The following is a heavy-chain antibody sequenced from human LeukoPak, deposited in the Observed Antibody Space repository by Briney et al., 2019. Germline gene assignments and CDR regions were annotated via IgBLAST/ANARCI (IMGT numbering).Heavy chain of an antibody. J-gene: IGHJ4*02. CDR3: ARHPGITIFGVVLYFDY. Sequence: GSLRLSCAASGFSFSVYSMNWVRQPPGKGLEWIGEINHSGSTNYNPSLKSRVTISVDTSKNQFSLKLSSVTAADTAVYYCARHPGITIFGVVLYFDYWGQGTLVTVSS. V-gene: IGHV4-34*01. CDR1: GFSFSVYS. CDR2: INHSGST. D-gene: IGHD3-3*01.